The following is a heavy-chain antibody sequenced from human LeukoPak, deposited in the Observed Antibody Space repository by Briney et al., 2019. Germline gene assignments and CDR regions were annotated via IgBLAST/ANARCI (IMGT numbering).Heavy chain of an antibody. Sequence: KPSQTLSLTCTVSGGSLSSGDYYWSWVRQPPGKGLEWIGYIYDRLNTYYNPSLKSRVTISVDTSKNQFSLKLTSVTAADTAVYYCAREYDFWSGDGWFDPWGQGTLVTVSS. D-gene: IGHD3-3*01. V-gene: IGHV4-30-4*08. CDR1: GGSLSSGDYY. J-gene: IGHJ5*02. CDR2: IYDRLNT. CDR3: AREYDFWSGDGWFDP.